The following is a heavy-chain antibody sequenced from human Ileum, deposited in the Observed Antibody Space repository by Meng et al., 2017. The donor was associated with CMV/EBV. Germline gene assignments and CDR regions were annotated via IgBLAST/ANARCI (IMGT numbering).Heavy chain of an antibody. CDR1: GFTFSSYA. Sequence: GGSLRLSCAASGFTFSSYAMSWVRQAPGKGLEWVSAISGSGGSTYYADSVKGRFTISRDNSKNTLYLQMNSLRAEDTAVYYCATSSSSVDWYFDLWGRGTLVTVSS. V-gene: IGHV3-23*01. CDR3: ATSSSSVDWYFDL. D-gene: IGHD6-6*01. J-gene: IGHJ2*01. CDR2: ISGSGGST.